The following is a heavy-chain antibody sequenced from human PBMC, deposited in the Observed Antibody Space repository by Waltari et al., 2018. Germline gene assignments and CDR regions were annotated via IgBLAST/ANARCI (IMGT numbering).Heavy chain of an antibody. CDR3: ARDERGPHY. V-gene: IGHV4-39*07. CDR1: GGSISSSSYS. Sequence: QLQLQESGPGLVKPSETLSLTCTVSGGSISSSSYSWGWIRQPPGKGLEGVGSNYYSGSTYHKPSLKSRVNISVDTSKNQFSLKRSSVTAADTAVYYCARDERGPHYWGQGTLVTVSS. J-gene: IGHJ4*02. CDR2: NYYSGST. D-gene: IGHD1-26*01.